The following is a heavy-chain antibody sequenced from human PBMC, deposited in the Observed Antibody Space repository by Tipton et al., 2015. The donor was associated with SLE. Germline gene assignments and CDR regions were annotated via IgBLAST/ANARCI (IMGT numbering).Heavy chain of an antibody. D-gene: IGHD3-22*01. J-gene: IGHJ4*02. CDR2: INHSGST. CDR1: GGSFSGYY. CDR3: ARGRYYDSSGYYALDY. Sequence: TLSLTCAVYGGSFSGYYWSWIRQPPGKGLEWIGEINHSGSTNYNPSLKSRVTISVDTSKNQFSLKLSSVTAADTAVYYCARGRYYDSSGYYALDYWGQGTLVTVSS. V-gene: IGHV4-34*01.